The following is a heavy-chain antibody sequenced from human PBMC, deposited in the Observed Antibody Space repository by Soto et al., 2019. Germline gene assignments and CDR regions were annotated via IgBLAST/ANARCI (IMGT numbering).Heavy chain of an antibody. D-gene: IGHD3-10*01. CDR1: GFTFSSYG. J-gene: IGHJ6*02. CDR2: ISYDGSNK. V-gene: IGHV3-30*18. Sequence: QVQLVESGGGVVQPGRSLRLSCAASGFTFSSYGMHWVRQAPGKGLEWVAVISYDGSNKYYADSVKGRFTISRDNSKNTLYLQMNSLRAEDTAVYYCAKDRRRITMVRGVTHYCYYYGMDVWGQGTTVTVSS. CDR3: AKDRRRITMVRGVTHYCYYYGMDV.